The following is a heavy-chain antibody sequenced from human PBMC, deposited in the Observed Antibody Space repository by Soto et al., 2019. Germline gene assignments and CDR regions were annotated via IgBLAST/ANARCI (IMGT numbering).Heavy chain of an antibody. CDR3: AGKSGYSYGYDYYYYYGMDV. D-gene: IGHD5-18*01. CDR2: ISSSSSYI. V-gene: IGHV3-21*01. CDR1: GFTFSSYS. J-gene: IGHJ6*02. Sequence: PGGSLRLSCAASGFTFSSYSMNWVRQAPGKGLEWVSSISSSSSYIYYADSVKGRFTISRDNAKNSLYLQMSSLRAEDTAVYYCAGKSGYSYGYDYYYYYGMDVWGQGTTVTVSS.